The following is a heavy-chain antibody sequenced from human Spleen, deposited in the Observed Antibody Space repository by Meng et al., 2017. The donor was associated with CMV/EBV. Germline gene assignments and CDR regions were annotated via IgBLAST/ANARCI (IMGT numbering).Heavy chain of an antibody. CDR3: AREMVTASYSYGMDV. V-gene: IGHV4-39*07. CDR2: IYYSGST. Sequence: SETLSLTCTVSGGSISSSSYYWGWIRQPPGKGLEWIGSIYYSGSTYYNPSLKSRVTISVDTSKNQFSLKLSSVTAADTAVYYCAREMVTASYSYGMDVWGQGTTVTVSS. J-gene: IGHJ6*02. D-gene: IGHD2-21*02. CDR1: GGSISSSSYY.